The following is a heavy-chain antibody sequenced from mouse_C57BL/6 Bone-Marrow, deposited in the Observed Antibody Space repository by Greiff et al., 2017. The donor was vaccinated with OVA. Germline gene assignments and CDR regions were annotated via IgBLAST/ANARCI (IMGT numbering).Heavy chain of an antibody. CDR3: AKNLYLTY. J-gene: IGHJ3*01. CDR1: GFSLTSYG. V-gene: IGHV2-5*01. Sequence: VKLMESGPGLVQPSQSLSITCTVSGFSLTSYGVHWVRQSPGKGLEWLGVRWRGGSTDYNAAFMSRLSITKDNSKSQVFFNMNSLQADDTAIYYCAKNLYLTYWGQGTLVTGSA. D-gene: IGHD1-3*01. CDR2: RWRGGST.